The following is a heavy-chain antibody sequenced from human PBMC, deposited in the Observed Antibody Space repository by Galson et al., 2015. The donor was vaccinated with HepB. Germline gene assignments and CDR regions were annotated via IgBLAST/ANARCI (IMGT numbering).Heavy chain of an antibody. D-gene: IGHD3-9*01. Sequence: SETLSLTCTVSGGSISSYYWSWIRQPPGKGLEWIGYIYYSGSTNYNPSLKSRVTISVDTSKNQFSLKLSSVTAADTAVYYCARALSDYDILTGYYFDYWGQGTLVTVSS. CDR1: GGSISSYY. CDR3: ARALSDYDILTGYYFDY. J-gene: IGHJ4*02. CDR2: IYYSGST. V-gene: IGHV4-59*01.